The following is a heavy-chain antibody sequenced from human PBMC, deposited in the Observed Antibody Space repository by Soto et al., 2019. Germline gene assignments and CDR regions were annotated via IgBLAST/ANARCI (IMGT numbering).Heavy chain of an antibody. D-gene: IGHD3-3*01. V-gene: IGHV3-23*01. CDR3: XXXXXXXXTRGYFQH. J-gene: IGHJ1*01. CDR1: GFTFSSYA. Sequence: EVQLLESGGGLVQPGGSLRLSCAASGFTFSSYAMSWVRQAPGKGLEWVSAISGSGGSTYYADSVKGRFTISRDNSXNTLXLXXNSLRAEDTAXYXXXXXXXXXXTRGYFQHWGQGTLVTVSS. CDR2: ISGSGGST.